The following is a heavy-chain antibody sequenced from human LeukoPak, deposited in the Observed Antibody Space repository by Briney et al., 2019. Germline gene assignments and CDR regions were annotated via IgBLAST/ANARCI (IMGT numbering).Heavy chain of an antibody. CDR2: AYWHGDT. J-gene: IGHJ4*02. D-gene: IGHD3-10*01. CDR3: AHGRGFGSGDYFDY. V-gene: IGHV2-5*01. Sequence: SGPTLVNPTQTLTLTCTFSGFSLNTRDPSVGWIRQPPGKALEWLALAYWHGDTRYSPSLRGKITIIKDTSKNQVVLTMINIGPRDTGTYYCAHGRGFGSGDYFDYWGQGIMVTVSS. CDR1: GFSLNTRDPS.